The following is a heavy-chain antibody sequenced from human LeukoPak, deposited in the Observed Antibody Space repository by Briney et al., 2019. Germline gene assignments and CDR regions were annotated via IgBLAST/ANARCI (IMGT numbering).Heavy chain of an antibody. J-gene: IGHJ4*02. V-gene: IGHV1-3*01. D-gene: IGHD6-19*01. CDR1: GYTFTSYA. CDR3: ARDTAVALLYYFDY. Sequence: GASVKVSCKAAGYTFTSYAMHWVRQAPGQRLEWMGWINAGNGNTKYSQKFQGRVTITRDTSASTAYMELSSLRSEDTAVYYCARDTAVALLYYFDYWGQGTLVTVSS. CDR2: INAGNGNT.